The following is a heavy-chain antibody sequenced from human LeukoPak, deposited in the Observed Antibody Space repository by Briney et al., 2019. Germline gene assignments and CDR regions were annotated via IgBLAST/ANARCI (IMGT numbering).Heavy chain of an antibody. J-gene: IGHJ4*02. CDR2: INHSGST. CDR3: ARAYGSGSPIDY. CDR1: GGSFSGYY. Sequence: SETLSLTCAVYGGSFSGYYWSWIRQPPGKGLEWIGEINHSGSTNYNPSLKSRVTISVDTSKNQFSLKLSSVTAADTAVYYCARAYGSGSPIDYWGQGNLVTVSS. D-gene: IGHD3-10*01. V-gene: IGHV4-34*01.